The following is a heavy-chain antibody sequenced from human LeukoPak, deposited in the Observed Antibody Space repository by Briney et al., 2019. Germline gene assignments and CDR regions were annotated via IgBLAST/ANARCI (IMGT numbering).Heavy chain of an antibody. CDR2: KHNSGSS. CDR1: GASTSHFY. J-gene: IGHJ3*02. V-gene: IGHV4-59*01. CDR3: ARSAEWLRNAFDI. D-gene: IGHD5-12*01. Sequence: SETLSLSCTVSGASTSHFYWNWIRQPPGKGLEWIGYKHNSGSSKHNPSLKSRVTISIDTSKNQFSLQLTSVTAADTAMYFCARSAEWLRNAFDIWGHGTLVIVSS.